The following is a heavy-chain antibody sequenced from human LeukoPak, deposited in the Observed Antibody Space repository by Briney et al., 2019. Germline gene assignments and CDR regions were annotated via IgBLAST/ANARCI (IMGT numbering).Heavy chain of an antibody. CDR2: ISYDGSKK. CDR1: GFTFSSYG. CDR3: AKGLSSSGELLDY. V-gene: IGHV3-30*18. D-gene: IGHD1-26*01. J-gene: IGHJ4*02. Sequence: GRSLRLSCAASGFTFSSYGMHWVRQAPGKGLEWVAVISYDGSKKYYADSVKGRFTISRDNSKNTLYLQMNSLRAEDTAVYYCAKGLSSSGELLDYWGQGTLVTVSS.